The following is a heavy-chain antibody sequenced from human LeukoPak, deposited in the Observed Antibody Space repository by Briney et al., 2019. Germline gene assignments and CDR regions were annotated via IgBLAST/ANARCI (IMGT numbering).Heavy chain of an antibody. Sequence: SETLSLTCTVSGGSISSGSYYWSWIRQPAGKGLEWIGRIYTSGSTNYNPSLKSRVTISVDTSKNQFSLKLSSVTAADTAVYYCARHRGRYCTNGVCFRAPYGAFDIWGQGTMVTVSS. D-gene: IGHD2-8*01. J-gene: IGHJ3*02. CDR1: GGSISSGSYY. V-gene: IGHV4-61*02. CDR3: ARHRGRYCTNGVCFRAPYGAFDI. CDR2: IYTSGST.